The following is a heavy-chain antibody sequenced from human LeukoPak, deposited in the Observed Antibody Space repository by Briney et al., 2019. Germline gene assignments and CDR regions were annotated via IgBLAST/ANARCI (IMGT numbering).Heavy chain of an antibody. D-gene: IGHD5-18*01. CDR1: GGSISSYY. CDR3: ARSAMANYYYGMDV. V-gene: IGHV4-4*07. Sequence: SEALSLTCTVSGGSISSYYWSWIRQPAGKGLEWIGRIYTSGSTNYNPSLKSRVTMSVDTSKNQFSLKLSSVTAADTAVYYCARSAMANYYYGMDVWGKGTTVTVSS. J-gene: IGHJ6*04. CDR2: IYTSGST.